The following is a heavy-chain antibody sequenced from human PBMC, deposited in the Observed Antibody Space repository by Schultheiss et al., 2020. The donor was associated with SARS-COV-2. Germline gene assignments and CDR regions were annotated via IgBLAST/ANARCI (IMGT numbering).Heavy chain of an antibody. J-gene: IGHJ4*02. V-gene: IGHV3-7*03. Sequence: GGSLRLSCVVSGFTFSSYWMSWVRQAPGKGLEWVANINQDGSEKYYVDSVKGRFTISRDNAKNSLYLQMNSLRAEDTAVYYCARDLGEIGSPHWGQGTLVTVSS. CDR1: GFTFSSYW. CDR2: INQDGSEK. D-gene: IGHD3-10*01. CDR3: ARDLGEIGSPH.